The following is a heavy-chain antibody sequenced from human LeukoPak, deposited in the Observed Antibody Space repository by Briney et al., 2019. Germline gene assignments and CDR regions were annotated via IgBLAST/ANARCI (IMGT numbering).Heavy chain of an antibody. CDR3: ARDRESGYSSSWYGRTFDP. Sequence: VASVKVSCKASGGTFSSYAISWVRQAPGQWLEWMGRIIPIFGTANYAQKFQGRVTITTDESTSTAYMELSSLRSEDTAVYYCARDRESGYSSSWYGRTFDPWGQGTLVTVSS. V-gene: IGHV1-69*05. CDR1: GGTFSSYA. D-gene: IGHD6-13*01. J-gene: IGHJ5*02. CDR2: IIPIFGTA.